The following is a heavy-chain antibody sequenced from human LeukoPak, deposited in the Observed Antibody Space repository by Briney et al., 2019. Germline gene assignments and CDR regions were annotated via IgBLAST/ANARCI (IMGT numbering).Heavy chain of an antibody. J-gene: IGHJ4*02. CDR2: IYSGGSI. CDR3: AKNDPDSSED. D-gene: IGHD3-22*01. CDR1: GFTVSSNY. V-gene: IGHV3-53*05. Sequence: PGGSLRLSCEASGFTVSSNYMSWVRQAPGKGLEWVSVIYSGGSIYYADSVKGRFTISRDNSKNTLYLQMNSLRPEDTAVYYCAKNDPDSSEDWGQGTLVTVSS.